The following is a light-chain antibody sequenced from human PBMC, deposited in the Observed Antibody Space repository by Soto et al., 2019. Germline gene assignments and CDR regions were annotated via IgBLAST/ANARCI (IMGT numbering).Light chain of an antibody. CDR2: EAS. V-gene: IGKV1-5*03. Sequence: DIQMTQSPSTLSASVGDRVTITCRASQDINKWLAWYQQKPGQAPKLLISEASNLESGVPSRFSGSGSGPEYTLTISSLQPEDFATYYCQQYNSYWWTFGQGTKVDIK. CDR1: QDINKW. CDR3: QQYNSYWWT. J-gene: IGKJ1*01.